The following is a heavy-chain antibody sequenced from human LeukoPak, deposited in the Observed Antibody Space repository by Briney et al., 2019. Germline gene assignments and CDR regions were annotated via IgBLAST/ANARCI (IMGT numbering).Heavy chain of an antibody. CDR3: ARSRQLETYYYDSSGYPPFDY. J-gene: IGHJ4*02. D-gene: IGHD3-22*01. V-gene: IGHV1-18*01. CDR2: ISAYNGNT. CDR1: GYTFTTYG. Sequence: ASVKVSCKASGYTFTTYGISWVRQAPGQGLEWMGWISAYNGNTNYAQKLQGRVTMTTDTSTRTAYMELRSLRSDDTAVYYCARSRQLETYYYDSSGYPPFDYWGQGTLVTVSS.